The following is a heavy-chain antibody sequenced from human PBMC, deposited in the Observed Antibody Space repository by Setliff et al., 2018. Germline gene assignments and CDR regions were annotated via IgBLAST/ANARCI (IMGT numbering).Heavy chain of an antibody. CDR3: ATAGYYGSGSYYTLDY. D-gene: IGHD3-10*01. CDR1: GYTLTELS. V-gene: IGHV1-24*01. CDR2: FDPEDGET. Sequence: GASVKVSCKVSGYTLTELSMHWVRQAPGKGLEWMGGFDPEDGETIYAQKFQGRVTMTEDTSTDTAYMELSSLRSEDTAVYYCATAGYYGSGSYYTLDYWGQGTLVTVSS. J-gene: IGHJ4*02.